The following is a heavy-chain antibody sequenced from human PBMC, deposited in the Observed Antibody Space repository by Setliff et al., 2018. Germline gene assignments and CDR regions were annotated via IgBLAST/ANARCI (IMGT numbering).Heavy chain of an antibody. Sequence: GASVKVSCKASGYTFTDYGITWVRQAPGQGLEWMGWVSAYTGNAYYAHRLQDRVTLTADTSTNTAYMELRSLISDDTAVYYCSRLVRFCTRTTCQRLSGDDFWGQGTLVTVSS. V-gene: IGHV1-18*01. CDR3: SRLVRFCTRTTCQRLSGDDF. D-gene: IGHD2-8*01. J-gene: IGHJ4*02. CDR1: GYTFTDYG. CDR2: VSAYTGNA.